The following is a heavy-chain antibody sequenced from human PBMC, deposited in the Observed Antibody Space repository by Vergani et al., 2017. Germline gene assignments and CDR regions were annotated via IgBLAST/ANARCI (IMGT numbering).Heavy chain of an antibody. D-gene: IGHD5-18*01. V-gene: IGHV4-34*01. CDR2: INHSGST. CDR1: GGSFSGYY. J-gene: IGHJ4*02. Sequence: QVQLQQWGAGLLKPSETLSLTCAVYGGSFSGYYWSWIRQPPGKGLEWIGEINHSGSTYYNPSLKSRVTISVDTSKNQFSLKLSSVTAADTAVYYCARQSIQLWFDYWGQGTLVTVSS. CDR3: ARQSIQLWFDY.